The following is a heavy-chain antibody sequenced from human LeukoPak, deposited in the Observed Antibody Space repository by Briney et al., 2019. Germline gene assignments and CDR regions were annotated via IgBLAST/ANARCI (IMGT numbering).Heavy chain of an antibody. Sequence: GSLRLSCAGSGFTVSSNYMSWVRQPPGKGLDWVSVIHSGGSTYYADSVKGRFTISRDNSKNTLYLQMNSLRVEDTAVYYCARGYYGMDVWGQGTTVTVSS. CDR2: IHSGGST. J-gene: IGHJ6*02. CDR1: GFTVSSNY. CDR3: ARGYYGMDV. V-gene: IGHV3-66*01.